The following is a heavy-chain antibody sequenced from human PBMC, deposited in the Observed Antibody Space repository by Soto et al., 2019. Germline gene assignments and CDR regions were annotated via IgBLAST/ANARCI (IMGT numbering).Heavy chain of an antibody. D-gene: IGHD3-10*01. CDR2: IFYSGST. Sequence: SETLSLTFSVSGASITTYYWSWIRQPPGKGLEWIGSIFYSGSTKYNPSLESRVMISLDTSKNQVSLRLTSVTAADTALYYCARDWDSSGLFDPWGQGALVTVSS. V-gene: IGHV4-59*01. CDR1: GASITTYY. J-gene: IGHJ5*02. CDR3: ARDWDSSGLFDP.